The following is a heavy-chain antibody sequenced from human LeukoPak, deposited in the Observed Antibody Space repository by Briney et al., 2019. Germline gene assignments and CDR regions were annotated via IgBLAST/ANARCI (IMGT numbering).Heavy chain of an antibody. CDR3: ARGGLPARSWFDP. CDR1: GYTITSYY. V-gene: IGHV1-46*01. CDR2: INPSSGRT. D-gene: IGHD3/OR15-3a*01. Sequence: ASVKVSCKASGYTITSYYMNWVRQAPGQGLEWMGIINPSSGRTTYAQKFQGRVTMTGDTSTSTVYMELTSLRSEDTAVFYCARGGLPARSWFDPWGQGTLVTVSS. J-gene: IGHJ5*02.